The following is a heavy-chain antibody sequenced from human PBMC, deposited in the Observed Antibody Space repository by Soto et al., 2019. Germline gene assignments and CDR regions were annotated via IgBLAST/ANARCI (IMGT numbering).Heavy chain of an antibody. J-gene: IGHJ4*02. D-gene: IGHD1-1*01. Sequence: ASVKVSCKASGYTFSDYYIHWVRQAPGQGLEWMGWINPNSGGTKYAPKFQGGVTMTRDTSITTAHMELSRLRSSDTAVYYCAREPATAKPEGVDFWGQGTLVTVSS. CDR2: INPNSGGT. V-gene: IGHV1-2*02. CDR3: AREPATAKPEGVDF. CDR1: GYTFSDYY.